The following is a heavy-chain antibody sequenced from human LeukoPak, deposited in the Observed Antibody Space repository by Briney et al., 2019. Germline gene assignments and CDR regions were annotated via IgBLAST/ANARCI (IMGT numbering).Heavy chain of an antibody. D-gene: IGHD3-9*01. Sequence: PGGSLRLSCAASGFSFSIYAMSWVRQAPGKGLEWVAIIWYDGSDKYYADTVKGRFTISRDNSKNTLYLQMNSLRAEDTAVYYCARDILTGAYYYYGMDVWGQGTTVTVSS. CDR2: IWYDGSDK. CDR1: GFSFSIYA. V-gene: IGHV3-33*08. J-gene: IGHJ6*02. CDR3: ARDILTGAYYYYGMDV.